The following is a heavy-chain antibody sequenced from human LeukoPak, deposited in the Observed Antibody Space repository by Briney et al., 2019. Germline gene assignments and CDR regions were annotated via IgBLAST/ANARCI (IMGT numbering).Heavy chain of an antibody. J-gene: IGHJ4*02. D-gene: IGHD6-13*01. CDR3: ARDPSLAAADPYFDY. CDR2: INPSGGST. V-gene: IGHV1-46*01. Sequence: AASVKVSCKASGYTFTSYYMHWVRQAPGQGLEWMGIINPSGGSTSYAQKFQGRVTMTRDTSTSTVYMELSSLRSEDTAVYYCARDPSLAAADPYFDYWGQGTLVTVSS. CDR1: GYTFTSYY.